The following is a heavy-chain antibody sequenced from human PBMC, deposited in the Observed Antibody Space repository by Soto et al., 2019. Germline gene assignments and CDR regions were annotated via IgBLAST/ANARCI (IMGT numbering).Heavy chain of an antibody. D-gene: IGHD5-18*01. V-gene: IGHV2-5*02. CDR3: AHSPYSITSKGTFDV. CDR2: IFWDDDK. Sequence: GSGPKLVNPTGTLTLTCTLSGFSLSTSGVAVGWFRQPPGKALEWLAIIFWDDDKRYSTSLKSRLIITKDISRNQVVLTLTNLDPVDTATYYCAHSPYSITSKGTFDVWGQGTMVTVSS. CDR1: GFSLSTSGVA. J-gene: IGHJ3*01.